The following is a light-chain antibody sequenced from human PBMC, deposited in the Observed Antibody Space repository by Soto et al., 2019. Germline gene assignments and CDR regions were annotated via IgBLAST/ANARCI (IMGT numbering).Light chain of an antibody. CDR3: QQYNSYPFT. J-gene: IGKJ3*01. V-gene: IGKV1-5*03. Sequence: TQSPGTLSLSPGERATLSCRASQSISSWLAWYQQKPGKAPKLLIYKASSLESGVPSRFSGSGSGTEFTLTISSLQPDDFATYYCQQYNSYPFTFGPGTKVDIK. CDR2: KAS. CDR1: QSISSW.